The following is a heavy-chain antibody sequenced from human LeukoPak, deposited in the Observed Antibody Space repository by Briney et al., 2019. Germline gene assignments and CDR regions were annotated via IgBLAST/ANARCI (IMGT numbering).Heavy chain of an antibody. J-gene: IGHJ6*02. D-gene: IGHD5-18*01. V-gene: IGHV1-18*01. CDR1: GGTFSSYA. CDR3: AREVVDTAMVTADV. CDR2: ISAYNGNT. Sequence: ASVKVSCKASGGTFSSYAISWVRQAPGQGLEWMGWISAYNGNTNYAQKLQGRVTITTDTSTSTAYMELRSLRSDDTAVYYCAREVVDTAMVTADVWGQGTTVTVSS.